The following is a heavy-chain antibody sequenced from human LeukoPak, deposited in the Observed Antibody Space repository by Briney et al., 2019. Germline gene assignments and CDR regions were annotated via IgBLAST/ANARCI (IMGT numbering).Heavy chain of an antibody. CDR2: ISSSSSYI. J-gene: IGHJ4*02. CDR3: ARGWVGATLNYFDY. D-gene: IGHD1-26*01. CDR1: GFTFSSYS. V-gene: IGHV3-21*01. Sequence: KPGGSLRLSCAASGFTFSSYSMNWVRQAPGKGLEWVSSISSSSSYIYYADSVKGRFTISRDNAKNSLYLQMNSLRAEDTAVYYCARGWVGATLNYFDYWGQGTLVTVSS.